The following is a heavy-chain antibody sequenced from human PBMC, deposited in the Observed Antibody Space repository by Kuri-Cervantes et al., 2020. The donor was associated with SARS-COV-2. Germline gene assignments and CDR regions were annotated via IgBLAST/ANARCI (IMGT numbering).Heavy chain of an antibody. V-gene: IGHV4-34*01. J-gene: IGHJ3*02. CDR3: ARGMELYIPRAFDI. D-gene: IGHD1-7*01. CDR1: GDSISSYY. CDR2: INHSGST. Sequence: SETLSLTCTVSGDSISSYYWSWIRQPPGKGLEWIGEINHSGSTNYNPSLKSRVTISVDTSKNQFSLKLSSVTAADTAVYYCARGMELYIPRAFDIWGQGTMVTVSS.